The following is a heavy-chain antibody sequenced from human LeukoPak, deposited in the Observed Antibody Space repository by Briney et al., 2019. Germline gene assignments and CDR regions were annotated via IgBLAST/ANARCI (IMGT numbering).Heavy chain of an antibody. J-gene: IGHJ6*02. CDR3: ARDKSRTKGMDV. V-gene: IGHV3-33*01. CDR1: GFTFSSYG. D-gene: IGHD2-8*01. Sequence: PGGSLRLSCAASGFTFSSYGMHWVRQAPGKGLEWVAVIWYDGSNKYYADSAKGRFTISRDNSKNTLYLQMNSLRAEDTAVYYCARDKSRTKGMDVWGQGTTVTVSS. CDR2: IWYDGSNK.